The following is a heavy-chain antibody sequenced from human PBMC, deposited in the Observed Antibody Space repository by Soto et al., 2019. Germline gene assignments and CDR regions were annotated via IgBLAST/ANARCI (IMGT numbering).Heavy chain of an antibody. CDR3: AANGYTYGYHFDH. CDR2: IDPSDSST. Sequence: GSLKISCKASGYTFTSYWITWVRQMPGRGLEWMGRIDPSDSSTNYSPSFQGHVTISTDKSITTAHLQWSSLKVSDTAMYYCAANGYTYGYHFDHWGQGTPVTVSS. V-gene: IGHV5-10-1*01. D-gene: IGHD5-18*01. J-gene: IGHJ4*02. CDR1: GYTFTSYW.